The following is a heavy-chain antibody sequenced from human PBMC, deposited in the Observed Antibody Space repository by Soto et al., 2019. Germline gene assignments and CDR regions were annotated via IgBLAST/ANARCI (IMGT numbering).Heavy chain of an antibody. V-gene: IGHV4-4*02. CDR1: GDSITGDNW. CDR2: IHHSGST. CDR3: TRHEGGAAADRPLDY. D-gene: IGHD6-13*01. Sequence: PSETLSLTCAVSGDSITGDNWWSWVRQPPGKGLEWIGEIHHSGSTHNNPSLKSRVTMSVDTYTNQFSLKLNSVTAADTAVYYCTRHEGGAAADRPLDYWGQGTMVTVSS. J-gene: IGHJ4*02.